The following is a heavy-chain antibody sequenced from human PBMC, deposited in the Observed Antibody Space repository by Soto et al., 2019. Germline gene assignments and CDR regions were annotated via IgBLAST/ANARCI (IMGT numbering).Heavy chain of an antibody. CDR1: GGTFSSYS. CDR3: ARDGGRHSGGMDY. D-gene: IGHD1-26*01. Sequence: QVQLVQSGAEVTKPGSSVKVSCKASGGTFSSYSINWVRQAPGQGLEWMGEIIPVFGTAHYAQKFHGRVTITADESTSAAYRELSSLRSEDTAVYYCARDGGRHSGGMDYWGEGTLVTVAS. J-gene: IGHJ4*02. CDR2: IIPVFGTA. V-gene: IGHV1-69*01.